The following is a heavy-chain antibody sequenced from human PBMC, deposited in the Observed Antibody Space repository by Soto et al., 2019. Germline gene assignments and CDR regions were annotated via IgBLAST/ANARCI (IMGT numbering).Heavy chain of an antibody. Sequence: QVTLKESGPVLVKPTETLTLTCTVSGFSLSNARMGVSWIRQPPGKALEWLAHIFSNDEKSYSTSLRTRRTISMDTSKSQVVLRLTNVDPVDTATYFCARILYYEILTAYSAFDYWGQGTLVTVSS. D-gene: IGHD3-9*01. CDR3: ARILYYEILTAYSAFDY. CDR1: GFSLSNARMG. CDR2: IFSNDEK. J-gene: IGHJ4*02. V-gene: IGHV2-26*01.